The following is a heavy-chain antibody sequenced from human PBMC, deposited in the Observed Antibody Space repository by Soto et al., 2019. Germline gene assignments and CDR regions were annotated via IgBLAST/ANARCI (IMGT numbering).Heavy chain of an antibody. CDR1: GGTFSSYA. CDR3: ARDLGSNYRNYYYYYGMDV. V-gene: IGHV1-69*13. J-gene: IGHJ6*02. CDR2: IIPIFGTA. Sequence: SVKVSCKASGGTFSSYAISWVRQAPGQGLEWMGGIIPIFGTANYAQKFQGRVTITADESTSTAYMELSSLRSEDTAVYYCARDLGSNYRNYYYYYGMDVWGQGTTVTVSS. D-gene: IGHD4-4*01.